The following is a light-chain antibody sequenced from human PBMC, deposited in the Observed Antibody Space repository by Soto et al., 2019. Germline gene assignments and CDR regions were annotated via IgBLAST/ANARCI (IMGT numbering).Light chain of an antibody. CDR3: QQYYNWPRT. CDR2: GIS. J-gene: IGKJ1*01. Sequence: EIVMTQSPATLSVSPGQRATLSCRASQSVGSNLAWYQQKPGQAPRLLIYGISTRATGFPARFIGSGSGTEFTLTISSLQSEDFAVYYCQQYYNWPRTFGQGTKVEIK. CDR1: QSVGSN. V-gene: IGKV3-15*01.